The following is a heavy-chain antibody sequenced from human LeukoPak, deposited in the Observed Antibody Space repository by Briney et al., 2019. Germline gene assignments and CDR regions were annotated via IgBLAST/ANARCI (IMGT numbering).Heavy chain of an antibody. Sequence: GGSLRLSCAASGFTFSSYGMHWVRQAPGKGLEWVAFIRYDGSNKYYADSVKGRFTISRDNSKNTLYLQMNSLRAEDTAVYYCAKDNYYYDSSGYSDYWGQGTLVTVSS. CDR3: AKDNYYYDSSGYSDY. CDR1: GFTFSSYG. V-gene: IGHV3-30*02. D-gene: IGHD3-22*01. CDR2: IRYDGSNK. J-gene: IGHJ4*02.